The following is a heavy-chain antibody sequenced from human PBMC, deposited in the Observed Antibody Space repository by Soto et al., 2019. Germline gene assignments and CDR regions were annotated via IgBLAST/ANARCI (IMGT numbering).Heavy chain of an antibody. V-gene: IGHV1-3*04. J-gene: IGHJ5*02. D-gene: IGHD3-3*01. CDR1: GYSFTSYT. CDR2: INTVNAT. Sequence: ASVKVSCKASGYSFTSYTMHCVRQAPGQRLEWMGWINTVNATKYSKKFLGRVTLTRDTSATTVYMEVTSLRSEDTAVYYCARNDFWRSQNWFDPWGQGTLVTVSS. CDR3: ARNDFWRSQNWFDP.